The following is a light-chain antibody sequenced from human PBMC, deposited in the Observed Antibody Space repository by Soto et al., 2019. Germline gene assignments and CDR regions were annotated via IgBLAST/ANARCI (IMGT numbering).Light chain of an antibody. V-gene: IGLV2-14*03. Sequence: QSVLTQPASVSGSPGQSIAISCTGTNSDVGYYNYVSWYQHHPGKAPKLIISDVTNRPSGVSNRLSGSKSGNTASLTISGLQAEDEADYYCSSSTSRTTLVFGGGTKVTVL. CDR2: DVT. CDR1: NSDVGYYNY. CDR3: SSSTSRTTLV. J-gene: IGLJ2*01.